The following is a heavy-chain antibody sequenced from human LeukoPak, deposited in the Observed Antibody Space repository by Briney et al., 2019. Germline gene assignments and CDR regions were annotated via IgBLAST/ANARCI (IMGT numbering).Heavy chain of an antibody. CDR2: INHSGST. CDR1: GGSISSSTW. D-gene: IGHD5-24*01. V-gene: IGHV4-4*02. CDR3: ALGYNDIWEL. J-gene: IGHJ4*02. Sequence: PSGTLSLTCAVSGGSISSSTWWSWVRQPPGKGLEWIGEINHSGSTHYTPSLKSRVTISVDTSDNRFSLKMISVTAADAAVYYCALGYNDIWELWGRGTLVTVSS.